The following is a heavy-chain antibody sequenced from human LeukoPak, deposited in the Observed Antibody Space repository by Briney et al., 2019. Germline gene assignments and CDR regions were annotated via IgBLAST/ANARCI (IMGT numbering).Heavy chain of an antibody. Sequence: GGSLRLSCAASGFTFSSYWMHWVRLAPGKGLVWVSRIKSDGSTNYADSVKGRFTISRGNAKNTLSLQMNSLRAEDTGVYYCARAPSEIGGYYPEYFRHWGQGTLVTVSS. CDR2: IKSDGST. CDR1: GFTFSSYW. J-gene: IGHJ1*01. V-gene: IGHV3-74*01. D-gene: IGHD3-22*01. CDR3: ARAPSEIGGYYPEYFRH.